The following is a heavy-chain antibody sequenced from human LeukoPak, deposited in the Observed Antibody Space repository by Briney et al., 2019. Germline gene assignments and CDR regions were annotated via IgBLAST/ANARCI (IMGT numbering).Heavy chain of an antibody. D-gene: IGHD3-10*01. J-gene: IGHJ4*02. CDR1: GFSFSIYG. V-gene: IGHV3-23*01. CDR3: AKDKSGFFDS. Sequence: GGSLRLSCAASGFSFSIYGMSGVRQAPGKGLEWVSAISANGVNTYYADSVKGRFTISRDNSKNTLYLQMNSLRAEDAAIFYCAKDKSGFFDSWGQGTLVPVSS. CDR2: ISANGVNT.